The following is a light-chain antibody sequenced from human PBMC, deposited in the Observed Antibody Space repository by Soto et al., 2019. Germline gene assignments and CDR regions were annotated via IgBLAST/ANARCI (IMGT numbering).Light chain of an antibody. Sequence: IQMTQSPATLSASVEDRVTITCRASQGLSTWLAWYQQKPGKAPNLVMYDASRLESGVPSRFSGSGSGTEFTLTINGLQPDDMATYYCQQYAQYPGTSGQGTKVDIK. CDR2: DAS. V-gene: IGKV1-5*01. CDR1: QGLSTW. CDR3: QQYAQYPGT. J-gene: IGKJ1*01.